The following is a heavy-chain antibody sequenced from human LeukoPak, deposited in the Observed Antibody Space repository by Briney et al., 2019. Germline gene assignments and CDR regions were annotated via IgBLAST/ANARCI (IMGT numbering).Heavy chain of an antibody. CDR1: GYSFTSYW. CDR2: IYPGDSDT. CDR3: ARDGPYGDYVYGMDV. V-gene: IGHV5-51*01. J-gene: IGHJ6*02. Sequence: GESLKISCKGSGYSFTSYWIGWVRQMPGKGLEWMGIIYPGDSDTRYSPSFQGQVTISADKSISTAYLQWSSLKASDTAMYYCARDGPYGDYVYGMDVWGQGTTVTVSS. D-gene: IGHD4-17*01.